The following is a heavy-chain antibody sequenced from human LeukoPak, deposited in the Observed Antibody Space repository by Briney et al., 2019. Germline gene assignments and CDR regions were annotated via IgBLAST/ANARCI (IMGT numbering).Heavy chain of an antibody. CDR3: ARGRGLDV. V-gene: IGHV3-23*01. CDR1: GFTFSSYA. J-gene: IGHJ6*02. CDR2: ISGSGGST. D-gene: IGHD2-15*01. Sequence: PGGSLRLSCAASGFTFSSYAMSWVRQAPGKGLEWVSGISGSGGSTYYADSVKGRFTISRDNSKNMLYLQMNSLRAEDTAVYCARGRGLDVWGQGTTVTVSS.